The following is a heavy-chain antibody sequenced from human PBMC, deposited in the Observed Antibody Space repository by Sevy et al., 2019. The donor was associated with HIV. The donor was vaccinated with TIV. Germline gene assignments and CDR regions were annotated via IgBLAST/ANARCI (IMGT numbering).Heavy chain of an antibody. J-gene: IGHJ4*02. CDR2: ISGRGDTT. Sequence: GGSLRLSCGASGFTFSSYAMSWVRQAPGKGLEWVSVISGRGDTTYYADSVKGRLTISRDNSRNTLYLQMNSLRAEDTAVYYCAKDRSYGVLGLFDYWGQGTLVTVS. CDR3: AKDRSYGVLGLFDY. CDR1: GFTFSSYA. D-gene: IGHD1-26*01. V-gene: IGHV3-23*01.